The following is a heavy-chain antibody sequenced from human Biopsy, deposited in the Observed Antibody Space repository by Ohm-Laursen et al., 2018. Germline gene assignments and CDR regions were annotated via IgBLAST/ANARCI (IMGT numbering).Heavy chain of an antibody. D-gene: IGHD3-22*01. Sequence: TLSLTCIVSGGSIGGGEYYWNWIRQHPGKGLEWIGVISYSGTTFYNPSLESLLTISIDTSKNHFSLNLRSVTAADTAVYYCARGVPHYDGSGFPLAGYWYFDLWGRGTLVTVSS. J-gene: IGHJ2*01. CDR2: ISYSGTT. V-gene: IGHV4-31*01. CDR1: GGSIGGGEYY. CDR3: ARGVPHYDGSGFPLAGYWYFDL.